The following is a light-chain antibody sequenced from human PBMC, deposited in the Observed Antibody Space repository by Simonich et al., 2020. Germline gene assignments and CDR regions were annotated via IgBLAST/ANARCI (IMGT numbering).Light chain of an antibody. CDR2: WAS. Sequence: DIVMTQSPDSLAVSLGERATINCKSSQSVLYSSNNKNYLACYQQKPGQPPKLPIYWASTRESGVPDRFSASGSGTDFTLTISSLQAEDVAVYYCQQYYSTPRTFGQGTKVEIK. J-gene: IGKJ1*01. V-gene: IGKV4-1*01. CDR3: QQYYSTPRT. CDR1: QSVLYSSNNKNY.